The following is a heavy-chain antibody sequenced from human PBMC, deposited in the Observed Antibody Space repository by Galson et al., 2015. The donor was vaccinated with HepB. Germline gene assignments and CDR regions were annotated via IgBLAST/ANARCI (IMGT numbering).Heavy chain of an antibody. Sequence: SVKVSCKASGYTFTSYGISWVRQAPGQGLEWMGWISAYNGNTNYAQKLQGRVTMTTDTSTSTAYMELRSLRSDDTAVYYCARDKILLSKGDVYYYYMDVWGKGTTVTVSS. J-gene: IGHJ6*03. CDR1: GYTFTSYG. V-gene: IGHV1-18*01. D-gene: IGHD5-24*01. CDR3: ARDKILLSKGDVYYYYMDV. CDR2: ISAYNGNT.